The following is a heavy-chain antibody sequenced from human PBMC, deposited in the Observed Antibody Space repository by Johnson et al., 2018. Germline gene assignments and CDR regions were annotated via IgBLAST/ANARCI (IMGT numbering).Heavy chain of an antibody. D-gene: IGHD1-14*01. CDR2: ITSTSTI. V-gene: IGHV3-21*05. J-gene: IGHJ6*03. CDR3: ARVPGRYYMDV. Sequence: EVQLVESGGGLVKPGGSLILSCAASGFTFSSYSMNWVRQAPGKGLEWVSYITSTSTIDYAASVKGRFTISRDDAKNSLYLQMNSLRAEETAMYYCARVPGRYYMDVWGKVTTVTVSS. CDR1: GFTFSSYS.